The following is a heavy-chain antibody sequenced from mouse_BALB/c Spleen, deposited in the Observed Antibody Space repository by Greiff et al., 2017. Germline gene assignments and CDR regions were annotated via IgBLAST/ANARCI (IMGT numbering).Heavy chain of an antibody. Sequence: QVQLQQSGAELVRPGASVTLSCKASGYTFTDYEMHWVKQTPVHGLEWIGAIDPETGGTAYNQKFKGKATLTADKSSSTAYMELRSLTSEDSAVYYCARSGRYEEGNAMDYWGQGTSVTVSS. D-gene: IGHD2-14*01. CDR2: IDPETGGT. J-gene: IGHJ4*01. CDR3: ARSGRYEEGNAMDY. CDR1: GYTFTDYE. V-gene: IGHV1-15*01.